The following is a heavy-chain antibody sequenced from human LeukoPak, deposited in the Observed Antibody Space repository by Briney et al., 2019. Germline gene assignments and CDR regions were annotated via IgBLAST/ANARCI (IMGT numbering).Heavy chain of an antibody. CDR2: ISSSSSYI. J-gene: IGHJ4*02. CDR3: AKEDTSGSKLDY. V-gene: IGHV3-21*04. CDR1: GFTFSSYS. D-gene: IGHD1-26*01. Sequence: GGSLRLSCAASGFTFSSYSMNWVRQAPGKGLEWVSSISSSSSYIYYADSVKGRFTISRDNSKNTLYLQMNSLRAEDTAVYYCAKEDTSGSKLDYWGQGTLVTVSS.